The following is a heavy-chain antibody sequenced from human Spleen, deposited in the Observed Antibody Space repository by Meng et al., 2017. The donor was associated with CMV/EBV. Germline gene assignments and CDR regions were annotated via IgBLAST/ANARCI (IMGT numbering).Heavy chain of an antibody. J-gene: IGHJ2*01. CDR1: GGTFSTYA. CDR3: ARSRTGVFGYFDL. CDR2: INPNTGDT. V-gene: IGHV1-2*06. D-gene: IGHD7-27*01. Sequence: QVQLVQSGAEATKPGSSVKVSCKASGGTFSTYAINWVRQAPGQGLEWMGRINPNTGDTNYAPKFQGRVTMTRDTSIRTAYMELRRLRSDDTAVYYCARSRTGVFGYFDLWGRGTLVTVSS.